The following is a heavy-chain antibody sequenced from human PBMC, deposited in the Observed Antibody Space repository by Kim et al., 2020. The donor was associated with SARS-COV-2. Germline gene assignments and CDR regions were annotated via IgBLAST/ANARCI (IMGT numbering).Heavy chain of an antibody. Sequence: SETLSLTCAVYGGSFSGYYWSWIRQPPGKGLEWIGEINHSGSTNYNPSLKSRVTISVDTSKNQFSLKLSSVTAADTAVYYCARGLMYYYYYGMDVWGQGT. CDR2: INHSGST. J-gene: IGHJ6*02. V-gene: IGHV4-34*01. CDR1: GGSFSGYY. CDR3: ARGLMYYYYYGMDV.